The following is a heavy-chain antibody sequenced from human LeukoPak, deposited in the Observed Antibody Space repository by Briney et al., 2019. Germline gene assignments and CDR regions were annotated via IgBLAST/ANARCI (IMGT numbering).Heavy chain of an antibody. Sequence: QPGGSLRLSCAASGFTFSNYEMNWVRQAPGKGLEWVSYISSSGTTTFHADSVKGQFTISRDNSKNSLSLRMNSLRVEDTAVYYCAKAAAAGPRDHNWFDPWGQGTLVTVSS. CDR3: AKAAAAGPRDHNWFDP. D-gene: IGHD6-13*01. J-gene: IGHJ5*02. CDR1: GFTFSNYE. CDR2: ISSSGTTT. V-gene: IGHV3-48*03.